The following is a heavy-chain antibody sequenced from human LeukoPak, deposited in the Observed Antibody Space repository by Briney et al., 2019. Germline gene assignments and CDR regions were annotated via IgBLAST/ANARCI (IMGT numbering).Heavy chain of an antibody. J-gene: IGHJ3*02. V-gene: IGHV3-21*01. Sequence: GGSLRLSCAASGFTFSRYSMNWVRQAPGKGLEWISSISTSSSYIYYADSMKGRFTISRDNAKNSLYLQMNSLRGEDTAVYYCAREDTAETFDIWGQGTMVTVSS. CDR1: GFTFSRYS. CDR2: ISTSSSYI. D-gene: IGHD5-18*01. CDR3: AREDTAETFDI.